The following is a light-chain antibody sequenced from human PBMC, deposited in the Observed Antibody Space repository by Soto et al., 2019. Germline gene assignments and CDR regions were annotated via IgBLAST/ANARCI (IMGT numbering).Light chain of an antibody. Sequence: QSALTQPASVSGSPGQSITISCTGTSSDVGGYNFVSWYQQHPGKAPKLMIYEVSNRPSGVSNRFSGSKSGNTASLTISGLQAEDEADYYCSPYTRISTLVFGSGTKLTVL. CDR3: SPYTRISTLV. CDR2: EVS. CDR1: SSDVGGYNF. J-gene: IGLJ1*01. V-gene: IGLV2-14*01.